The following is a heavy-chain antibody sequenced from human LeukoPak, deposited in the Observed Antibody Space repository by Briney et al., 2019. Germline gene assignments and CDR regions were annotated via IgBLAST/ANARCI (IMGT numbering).Heavy chain of an antibody. D-gene: IGHD6-19*01. CDR2: IRSSSSSI. CDR1: GFSFSSYS. Sequence: PGGSLRLSCAASGFSFSSYSMNWVRQAPGKGLEWVSYIRSSSSSIYYADSVKGRFTISRDNAKNSLYLEMNSLRAEDTAVYYCARVRGIAVAGEIDYWGQGTLVTVSS. J-gene: IGHJ4*02. CDR3: ARVRGIAVAGEIDY. V-gene: IGHV3-48*04.